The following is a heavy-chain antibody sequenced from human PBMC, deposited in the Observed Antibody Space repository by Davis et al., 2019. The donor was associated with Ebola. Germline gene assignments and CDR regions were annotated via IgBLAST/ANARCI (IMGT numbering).Heavy chain of an antibody. D-gene: IGHD6-13*01. J-gene: IGHJ6*02. CDR2: IIPIFGTA. CDR1: GYTFTSYA. Sequence: AASVKVSCKASGYTFTSYAISWVRQAPGQGLEWMGGIIPIFGTANYAQKFQGRVTITADESTSTAYMELSSLRSEDTAVYYCAREDDERRIASAGTCCSMDVWGQGTTVTVSS. V-gene: IGHV1-69*13. CDR3: AREDDERRIASAGTCCSMDV.